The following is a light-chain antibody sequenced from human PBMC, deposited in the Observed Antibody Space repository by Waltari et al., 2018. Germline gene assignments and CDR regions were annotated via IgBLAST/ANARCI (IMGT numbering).Light chain of an antibody. V-gene: IGLV3-21*02. CDR3: QVWDTDTDYWV. CDR2: DDG. J-gene: IGLJ3*02. Sequence: SYVLTQPPSMSVAPGQTARLPCGGNNIETKSVHWYQQRPGQAPVLVISDDGDRPSGIPGRSSGSTSANTASLTINRVEAGDEAHYYCQVWDTDTDYWVFGGGTMLTVL. CDR1: NIETKS.